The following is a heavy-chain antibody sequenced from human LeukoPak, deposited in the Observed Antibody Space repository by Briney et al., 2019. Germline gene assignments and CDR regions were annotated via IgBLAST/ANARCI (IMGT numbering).Heavy chain of an antibody. CDR3: ATGGYYFNP. J-gene: IGHJ5*02. Sequence: GASVKVSCKVSGYTLTELSMHWVRQAPGKGLEWMGRFDPEDGETIYTQKFQGRVTMTGDTSTDTAYMELSSLRSEDTAVYYCATGGYYFNPWGQGTLVTVSA. CDR2: FDPEDGET. CDR1: GYTLTELS. V-gene: IGHV1-24*01. D-gene: IGHD3-3*01.